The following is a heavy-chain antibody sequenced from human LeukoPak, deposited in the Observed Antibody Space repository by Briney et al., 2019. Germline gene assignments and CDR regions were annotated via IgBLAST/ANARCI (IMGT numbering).Heavy chain of an antibody. CDR3: AREVTGTGREFDY. J-gene: IGHJ4*02. V-gene: IGHV4-59*01. Sequence: SETLSLTCTVSGGSISYYYWSWIRQPPGKGLEWIGYIYCSGSTNYNPSLKSRVTISLDTSKNQFSLKLSSVTAADTAVYYCAREVTGTGREFDYWGQGTLVTVSS. D-gene: IGHD1/OR15-1a*01. CDR1: GGSISYYY. CDR2: IYCSGST.